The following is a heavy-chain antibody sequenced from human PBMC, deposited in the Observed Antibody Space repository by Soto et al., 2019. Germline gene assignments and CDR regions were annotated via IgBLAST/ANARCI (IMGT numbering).Heavy chain of an antibody. CDR2: IYYSGST. J-gene: IGHJ4*02. V-gene: IGHV4-59*01. D-gene: IGHD6-19*01. CDR3: ARLAYSSGWSRGLDY. Sequence: PSETLSLTCTVSGGSISSYYWSWIRQPPGKGLEWIGYIYYSGSTNYNPSLKSRVTISVDTSKNQFSLKLSSVTAADTAVYYCARLAYSSGWSRGLDYWGQGTLVTVSS. CDR1: GGSISSYY.